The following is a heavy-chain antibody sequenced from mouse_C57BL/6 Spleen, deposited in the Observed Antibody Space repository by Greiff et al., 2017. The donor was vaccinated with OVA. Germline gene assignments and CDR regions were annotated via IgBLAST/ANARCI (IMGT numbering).Heavy chain of an antibody. Sequence: EVKLVESGPGLVKPSQSLSLTCSVTGYSITSGYYWNWIRQFPGNKLEWMGYISYDGSNNYNPSLKNRISITRDTSKNQFFLKLNSVTTEDTATYYCARARVLRDWYFDVWGTGTTVTVSS. V-gene: IGHV3-6*01. CDR2: ISYDGSN. CDR1: GYSITSGYY. J-gene: IGHJ1*03. CDR3: ARARVLRDWYFDV.